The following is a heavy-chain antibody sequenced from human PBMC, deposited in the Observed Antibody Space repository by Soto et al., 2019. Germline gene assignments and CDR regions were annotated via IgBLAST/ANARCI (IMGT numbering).Heavy chain of an antibody. Sequence: QVQLVESGGGLVKPGGSLRLSCAASGFTFSDYYMSWIRQAPGKGLEWVSYISSSSSYTNYADSVKGRFTISRDNAKNSLYLQMNSLRAEDTAVYYCARDIAPASSNWFDPWGQGTLVTVSS. CDR2: ISSSSSYT. CDR3: ARDIAPASSNWFDP. J-gene: IGHJ5*02. CDR1: GFTFSDYY. V-gene: IGHV3-11*05. D-gene: IGHD6-13*01.